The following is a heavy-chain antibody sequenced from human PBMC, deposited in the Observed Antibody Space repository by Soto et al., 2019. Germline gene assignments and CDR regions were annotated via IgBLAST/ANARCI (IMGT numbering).Heavy chain of an antibody. CDR3: ARDDVDGVVID. V-gene: IGHV3-33*01. Sequence: GGSLRLSCAASGFTFSSYGMHWVRQAPGKGLEWVAVIWYDGSNKYYADSVKGRFTISRDNSKNTLYLQMNSLRAEDTAVYYCARDDVDGVVIDWGQGTLVTVSS. J-gene: IGHJ4*02. CDR2: IWYDGSNK. D-gene: IGHD3-3*01. CDR1: GFTFSSYG.